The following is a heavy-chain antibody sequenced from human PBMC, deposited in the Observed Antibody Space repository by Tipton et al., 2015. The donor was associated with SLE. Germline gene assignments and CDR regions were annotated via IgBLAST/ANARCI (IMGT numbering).Heavy chain of an antibody. Sequence: TLSLTCTVSGGSISSGGHYWSWIRQPAGKGLEWIGRIHASGNSGSTNYNPSLKSRVTISLDTSKNQFSLKLRSVTAADTAVYYCAREYSGYDYRTFDHWGQGTLVTVSS. D-gene: IGHD5-12*01. CDR3: AREYSGYDYRTFDH. CDR2: IHASGNSGST. J-gene: IGHJ4*02. V-gene: IGHV4-61*02. CDR1: GGSISSGGHY.